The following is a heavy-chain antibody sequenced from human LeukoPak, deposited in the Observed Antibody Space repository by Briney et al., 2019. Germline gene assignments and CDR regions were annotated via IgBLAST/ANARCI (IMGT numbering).Heavy chain of an antibody. V-gene: IGHV4-38-2*02. CDR2: VYHSGST. D-gene: IGHD3-10*01. Sequence: SETLSLTCTVSGYSITSGYYWGWIRQPPGKGLEWIGSVYHSGSTHYNPSLESRVTISVDTSKSQFSLKLTSMTAADTAVYYCARERDSITLIRGVLDYWGQGTLVTVSS. CDR1: GYSITSGYY. J-gene: IGHJ4*02. CDR3: ARERDSITLIRGVLDY.